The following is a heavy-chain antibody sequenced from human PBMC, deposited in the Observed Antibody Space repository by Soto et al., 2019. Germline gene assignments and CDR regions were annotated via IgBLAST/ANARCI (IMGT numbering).Heavy chain of an antibody. CDR1: GFTFSTYA. D-gene: IGHD5-18*01. J-gene: IGHJ4*02. CDR2: VSASGST. Sequence: SLRLSCAASGFTFSTYAMAWVRQAPGKGLEWVSGVSASGSTYYADSVKGRFTISRDNSKNTLYLQMNSLRAEDTAVYYCARHGYNYGGGYFDYWGQGTLVTVSS. CDR3: ARHGYNYGGGYFDY. V-gene: IGHV3-66*04.